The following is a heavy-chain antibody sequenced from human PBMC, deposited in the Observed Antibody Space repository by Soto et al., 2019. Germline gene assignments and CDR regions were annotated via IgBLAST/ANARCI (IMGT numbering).Heavy chain of an antibody. CDR1: GGTFSSYA. J-gene: IGHJ3*02. CDR3: ARIKPRRDGYKRGFGAAFDI. D-gene: IGHD3-10*01. Sequence: GASVKVSCKASGGTFSSYAISWLRQAPGQGLEWTGGIIPIFGTANYAQKFQGRVTITADESTSTAYMELSSLRSEDTAVYYCARIKPRRDGYKRGFGAAFDIWGQGTMVTVSS. CDR2: IIPIFGTA. V-gene: IGHV1-69*13.